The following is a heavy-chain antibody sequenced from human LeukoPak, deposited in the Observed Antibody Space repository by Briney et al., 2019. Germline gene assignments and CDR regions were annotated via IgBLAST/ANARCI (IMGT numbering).Heavy chain of an antibody. CDR2: ISSSSTI. Sequence: PGGSLRLSCAASGFTFSSYSMNWVRQAPGKGLEWVSYISSSSTIYYADSVKGRFTISRDNAKNSLYLQMNSLRAEDTAVYYCARVWNYDFWSGSHGAFDIWGQGTIVTVS. J-gene: IGHJ3*02. D-gene: IGHD3-3*01. CDR3: ARVWNYDFWSGSHGAFDI. CDR1: GFTFSSYS. V-gene: IGHV3-48*01.